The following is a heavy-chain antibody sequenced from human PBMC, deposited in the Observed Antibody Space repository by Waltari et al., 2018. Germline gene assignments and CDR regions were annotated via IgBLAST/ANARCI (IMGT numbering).Heavy chain of an antibody. D-gene: IGHD3-10*01. J-gene: IGHJ6*02. CDR2: IRSKAYGGTT. CDR3: THPGGVQGVIARTHYYYYYGMDV. CDR1: GFTFGDYA. V-gene: IGHV3-49*03. Sequence: EVQLVESGGGLVQPGRSLRLSCTASGFTFGDYAMSWFRQAPGKGLDWVGFIRSKAYGGTTEYAASVKGRFTSSRDDSKSIAYLQMNSLKTEDTAVYYCTHPGGVQGVIARTHYYYYYGMDVWGQGTTVTVSS.